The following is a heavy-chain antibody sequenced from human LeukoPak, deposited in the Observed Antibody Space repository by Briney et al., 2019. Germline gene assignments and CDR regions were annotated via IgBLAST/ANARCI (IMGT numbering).Heavy chain of an antibody. J-gene: IGHJ4*02. Sequence: GGSLRLSCAASGFAFSDYSMDWVRQAPGKGLEWVSYISSSGGTISYADSVKGRFTTSRDNARNSLYLQMNSLRAEDTAVYYCARAYSLDHWGQGTLVTVSS. V-gene: IGHV3-48*04. CDR1: GFAFSDYS. CDR3: ARAYSLDH. CDR2: ISSSGGTI. D-gene: IGHD5-18*01.